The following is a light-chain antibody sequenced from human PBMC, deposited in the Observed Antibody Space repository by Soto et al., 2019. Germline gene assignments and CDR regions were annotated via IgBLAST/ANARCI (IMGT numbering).Light chain of an antibody. CDR1: QSISSW. CDR3: QQYNSYPRT. V-gene: IGKV1-5*01. J-gene: IGKJ1*01. Sequence: DIQMTQSPSTLSASVGDRVTITCRASQSISSWLAWYQQKPGKAPKLLSYDASSLESGVPSRFSGSGSGTEFTLPISSLQPDDFATYYCQQYNSYPRTFGQGTKVEIK. CDR2: DAS.